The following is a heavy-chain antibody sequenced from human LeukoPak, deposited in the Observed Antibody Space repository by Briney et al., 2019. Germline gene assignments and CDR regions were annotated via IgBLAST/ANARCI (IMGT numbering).Heavy chain of an antibody. CDR1: GGSFSGYY. J-gene: IGHJ4*02. CDR3: PRAGVVVVAATRYFDY. Sequence: PSETLSLTCAVYGGSFSGYYWSWIRQPPGKGLEWIGEINHSGSTNYNPSLKSRVTISVDTSKNQFSLKLSSVTAADTAVYYCPRAGVVVVAATRYFDYWGQGTLVTVSS. CDR2: INHSGST. V-gene: IGHV4-34*01. D-gene: IGHD2-15*01.